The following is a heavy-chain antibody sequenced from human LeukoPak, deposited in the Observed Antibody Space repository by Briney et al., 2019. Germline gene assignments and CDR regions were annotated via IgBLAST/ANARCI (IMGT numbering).Heavy chain of an antibody. J-gene: IGHJ4*02. CDR3: AKGRIRGIAVAFDY. CDR1: GFTFDDYA. Sequence: GGSLRLSCAASGFTFDDYAMPWVRQAPGKGLEWVSGISWNSGSIGYADSVKGRFTISRDNAKNSLYLQMNSLRAEDTALYYCAKGRIRGIAVAFDYWGQGTLVTVSS. V-gene: IGHV3-9*01. CDR2: ISWNSGSI. D-gene: IGHD6-19*01.